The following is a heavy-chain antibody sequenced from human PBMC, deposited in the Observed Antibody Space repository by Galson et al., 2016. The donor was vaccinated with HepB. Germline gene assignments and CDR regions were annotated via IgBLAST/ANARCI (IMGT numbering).Heavy chain of an antibody. J-gene: IGHJ6*02. D-gene: IGHD3-10*01. Sequence: SLRLSCAASDFTFSYHAMSWVRQAPGKGLEWVSVIKETGETTFYTGSVGGRFTISRDNSKNTVFLQMNSLRAEDTAVYYCARNRGSGSPMYYDLDVWGRGTTVTVSS. CDR3: ARNRGSGSPMYYDLDV. CDR1: DFTFSYHA. V-gene: IGHV3-23*01. CDR2: IKETGETT.